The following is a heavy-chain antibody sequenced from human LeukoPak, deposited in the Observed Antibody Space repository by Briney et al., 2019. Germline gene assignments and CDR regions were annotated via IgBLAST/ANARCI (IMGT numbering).Heavy chain of an antibody. J-gene: IGHJ4*02. V-gene: IGHV3-23*01. CDR1: GFTFSSYV. CDR2: ISGSGGST. D-gene: IGHD3-22*01. CDR3: AKPPRYYYDSGFDY. Sequence: GGSLRLSCAASGFTFSSYVMSWVRQAPGKGPEWVSAISGSGGSTYYADSVKGRFTISRDNSKNTLYLQMNNLRAEDTAVYCCAKPPRYYYDSGFDYWGQGTLVTVSS.